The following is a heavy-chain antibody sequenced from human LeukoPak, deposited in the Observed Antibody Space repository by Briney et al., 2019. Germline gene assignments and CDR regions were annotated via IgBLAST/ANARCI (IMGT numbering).Heavy chain of an antibody. Sequence: GASVKVSCKTSGYTFSDYGISWVRQAPGQGLEWMGWISPVNGHTNYAQKLQGRVTMTTDTSTSTAYMELRSLRSDDTAVYYCARLKVIKNTYGSGSYYPPDYYYYYMDVWGKGTTVTISS. CDR1: GYTFSDYG. J-gene: IGHJ6*03. CDR3: ARLKVIKNTYGSGSYYPPDYYYYYMDV. D-gene: IGHD3-10*01. CDR2: ISPVNGHT. V-gene: IGHV1-18*01.